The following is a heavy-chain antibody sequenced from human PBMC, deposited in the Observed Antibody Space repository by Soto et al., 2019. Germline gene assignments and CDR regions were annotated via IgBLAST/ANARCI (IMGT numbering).Heavy chain of an antibody. D-gene: IGHD5-12*01. CDR1: GYTFTSYG. Sequence: ASVKVSCKASGYTFTSYGISWVRQAPGQGLEWMGWISAYNGKTNYAQKLQGRVTMTTDTPTSTAYMELRSLRSDDTAVYYCARLLVATIKSIGYYYYMDVWGKGTTVTVSS. V-gene: IGHV1-18*01. J-gene: IGHJ6*03. CDR3: ARLLVATIKSIGYYYYMDV. CDR2: ISAYNGKT.